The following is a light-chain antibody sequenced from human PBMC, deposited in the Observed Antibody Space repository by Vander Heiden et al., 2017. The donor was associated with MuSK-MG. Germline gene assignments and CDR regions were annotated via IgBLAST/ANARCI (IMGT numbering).Light chain of an antibody. CDR2: HES. V-gene: IGLV3-21*04. CDR3: QVWTTSGDHWV. CDR1: DIGTKR. J-gene: IGLJ3*02. Sequence: SYVLTQPPSVSAAPGQTATLTCGGDDIGTKRVHWYQQRPGQAPVVGRGHESDRPSGIPERFSAATGGGETEKRQISRVEAGDEADYEGQVWTTSGDHWVFGPGTRLTVL.